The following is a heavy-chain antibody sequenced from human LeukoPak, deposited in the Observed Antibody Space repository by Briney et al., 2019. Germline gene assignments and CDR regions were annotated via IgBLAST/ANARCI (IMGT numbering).Heavy chain of an antibody. V-gene: IGHV4-39*07. CDR1: GGSISSSSYY. CDR2: IYYSGST. J-gene: IGHJ6*03. CDR3: ARAPSPLSYMDV. Sequence: SETLSLTCTVSGGSISSSSYYWGWIRQPPGKGLEWIGSIYYSGSTYYNPSLKSRVTISVDTSKNQFSLKLSSVTAADTAVYYCARAPSPLSYMDVWGKGTTVTVSS.